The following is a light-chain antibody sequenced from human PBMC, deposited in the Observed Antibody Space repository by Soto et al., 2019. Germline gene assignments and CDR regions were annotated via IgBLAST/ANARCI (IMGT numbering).Light chain of an antibody. CDR3: HQRSVWPPFT. J-gene: IGKJ3*01. V-gene: IGKV3-11*01. CDR1: QSVSNY. Sequence: EIVLTQSPATLSLSPGERATLSCRASQSVSNYLAWYQQKPGQAPRLLIYDASNRATGVPARFSGSGSGTDFTLTISSLEPEDFAVYYCHQRSVWPPFTFGPGTKVDIK. CDR2: DAS.